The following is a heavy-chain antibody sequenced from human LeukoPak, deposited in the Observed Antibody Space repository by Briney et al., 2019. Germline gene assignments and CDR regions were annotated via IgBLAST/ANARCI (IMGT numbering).Heavy chain of an antibody. D-gene: IGHD3-10*01. Sequence: GGSLRLSCAASGFTFNSYGIHWVRQAPGKGLEWVAFIRYDGSNKYYADSVKGRFTISRDNSKNTLYLQMNSLRAEDTAVYYCAKDAITMVRGHPFYYYYMDVWGKGTTVTISS. CDR3: AKDAITMVRGHPFYYYYMDV. CDR2: IRYDGSNK. CDR1: GFTFNSYG. J-gene: IGHJ6*03. V-gene: IGHV3-30*02.